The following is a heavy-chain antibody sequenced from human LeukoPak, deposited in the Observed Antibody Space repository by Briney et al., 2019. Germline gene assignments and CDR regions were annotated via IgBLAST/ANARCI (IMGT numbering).Heavy chain of an antibody. D-gene: IGHD4-17*01. CDR3: TRGSYGDYEY. CDR2: IRWRSSDI. CDR1: GFTFISYP. Sequence: GGSVRLSCAASGFTFISYPMRWVRQARGRRLEWVSSIRWRSSDIEYADSVKGRFTISRDNAQNSLYLQMNSLRAEDTAVYYCTRGSYGDYEYWGQGTLVTVSS. J-gene: IGHJ4*02. V-gene: IGHV3-21*01.